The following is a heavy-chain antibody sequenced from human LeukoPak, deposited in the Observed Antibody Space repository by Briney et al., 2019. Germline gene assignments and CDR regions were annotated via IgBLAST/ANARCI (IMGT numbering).Heavy chain of an antibody. CDR1: GGSISSSSYY. CDR3: ASSHYYDSSGYYYVRGAFDI. D-gene: IGHD3-22*01. Sequence: SETLSLTCTVSGGSISSSSYYWGWIRQPPGKGLEWIVSIYYSGSTYYNPSLKSRVTISVDTSKNQFSLKLSSVTAADTAVYYCASSHYYDSSGYYYVRGAFDIWGQGTMVTVSS. J-gene: IGHJ3*02. CDR2: IYYSGST. V-gene: IGHV4-39*01.